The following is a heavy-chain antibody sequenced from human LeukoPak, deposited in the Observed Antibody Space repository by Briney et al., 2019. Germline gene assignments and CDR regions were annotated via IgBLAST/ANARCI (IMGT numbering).Heavy chain of an antibody. CDR2: INHSGST. CDR1: GGSFSGYY. D-gene: IGHD6-13*01. V-gene: IGHV4-34*01. CDR3: ARGLRYSSSRSYWYFDL. J-gene: IGHJ2*01. Sequence: PSETLSLTCAVYGGSFSGYYWSWIRQPPGKGLEWIGEINHSGSTNYNPSLKSRVTISVDTSKNQFSLKLSSATAADTAVYYCARGLRYSSSRSYWYFDLWGRGTLVTVSS.